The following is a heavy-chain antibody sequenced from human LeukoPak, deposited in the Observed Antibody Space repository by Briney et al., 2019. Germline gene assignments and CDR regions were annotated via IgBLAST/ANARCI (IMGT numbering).Heavy chain of an antibody. V-gene: IGHV4-59*01. CDR3: ARVVVVVPAKEKYYYYMDV. CDR2: IYYSGST. CDR1: GGSISSYY. J-gene: IGHJ6*03. D-gene: IGHD2-2*01. Sequence: TSETLSLTCTVSGGSISSYYWNWIRQPPGKGLEWIGYIYYSGSTNYNPSLKSRVTISVDTSKNQFSLRLSSVTAADTAVYYCARVVVVVPAKEKYYYYMDVWGKGTTVTVSS.